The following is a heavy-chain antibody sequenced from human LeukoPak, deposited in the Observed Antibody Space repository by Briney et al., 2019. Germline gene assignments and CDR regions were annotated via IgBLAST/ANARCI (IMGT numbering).Heavy chain of an antibody. V-gene: IGHV4-38-2*02. D-gene: IGHD2-2*01. CDR3: ARGGDRPAADY. CDR1: GYSISSGYY. Sequence: SETLSLTCTVSGYSISSGYYWGWIRQPPGKGLEWIGSIYRSGSTYYNPSLKSRVTISVDTSKNQFSLKLSSVTAADTAVYYCARGGDRPAADYWGQGTLVTVSS. J-gene: IGHJ4*02. CDR2: IYRSGST.